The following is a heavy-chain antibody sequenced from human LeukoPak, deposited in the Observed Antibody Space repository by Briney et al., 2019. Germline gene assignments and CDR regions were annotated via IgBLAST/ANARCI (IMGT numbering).Heavy chain of an antibody. CDR2: MSGNGGRI. V-gene: IGHV3-23*01. CDR3: AKSIMGTEGLLDY. D-gene: IGHD3-16*01. CDR1: GFTFSTYG. J-gene: IGHJ4*02. Sequence: PGGSLRLSCAASGFTFSTYGMSWVRQAPGKGLEWVSLMSGNGGRINYADSVKGRLTIFRDTSRNTVYLQMNSLRADDTAVYYCAKSIMGTEGLLDYWGQGPLVTVSS.